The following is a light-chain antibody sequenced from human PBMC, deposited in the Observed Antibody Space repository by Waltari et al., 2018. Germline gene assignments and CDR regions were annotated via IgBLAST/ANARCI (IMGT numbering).Light chain of an antibody. CDR3: QVWDTSIDLSV. Sequence: SYVLTTAPSVSVAPGETARITCGGNNIADQHVHWYQQKPGQAPVLVIFYDSDRPSGIPERFSGSNSGNTATLTISRAEAGDEADYYCQVWDTSIDLSVFGTGTKVTVL. V-gene: IGLV3-21*04. CDR1: NIADQH. J-gene: IGLJ1*01. CDR2: YDS.